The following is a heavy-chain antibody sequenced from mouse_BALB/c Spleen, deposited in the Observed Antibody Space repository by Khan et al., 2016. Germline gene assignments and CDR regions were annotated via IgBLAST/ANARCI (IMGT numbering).Heavy chain of an antibody. CDR2: ISYNGST. J-gene: IGHJ4*01. Sequence: EVQLVESGPGLVKPSQSLSLTCTVTGYSITSDYAWNWIRQFPGNKLEWMGYISYNGSTSYNPSLKSRISITRDTSKNQFFLQLNSVTNEDTATXYCARWDYWGQGTSVTVSS. CDR1: GYSITSDYA. CDR3: ARWDY. V-gene: IGHV3-2*02.